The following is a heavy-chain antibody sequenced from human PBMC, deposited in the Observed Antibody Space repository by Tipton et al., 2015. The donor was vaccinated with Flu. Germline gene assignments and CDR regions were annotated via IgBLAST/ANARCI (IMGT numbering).Heavy chain of an antibody. CDR1: GGSISSYY. J-gene: IGHJ2*01. Sequence: GLVKPSETLSLTCTVSGGSISSYYWSWIRQPPGKGLEWIGSIYYSGSTYYNPSLKSRVTISVDTSKNQFSLKLSSVTSADTAVYYCARGDYYGYWYFDLWGRGTLVTVSS. D-gene: IGHD3-10*01. CDR2: IYYSGST. V-gene: IGHV4-39*07. CDR3: ARGDYYGYWYFDL.